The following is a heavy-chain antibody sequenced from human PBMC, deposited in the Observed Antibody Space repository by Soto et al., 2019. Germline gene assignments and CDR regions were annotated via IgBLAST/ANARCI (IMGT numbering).Heavy chain of an antibody. V-gene: IGHV4-61*01. CDR3: ARGGTRDGMDV. CDR1: GGSISSGSDY. J-gene: IGHJ6*02. Sequence: PSETLSLTSTVSGGSISSGSDYYIWIRQPPGKGLEWIGFVYYTGSTIYNPSLKSRVTISVDTSKNQFSLKLSSVTAADTAVYYCARGGTRDGMDVWGQGTTVTVSS. D-gene: IGHD2-2*01. CDR2: VYYTGST.